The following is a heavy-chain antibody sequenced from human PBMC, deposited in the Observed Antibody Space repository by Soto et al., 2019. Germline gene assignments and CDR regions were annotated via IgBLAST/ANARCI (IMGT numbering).Heavy chain of an antibody. V-gene: IGHV3-73*02. D-gene: IGHD3-9*01. CDR3: SRDDSDWFFN. CDR2: IGSKGETYAT. CDR1: GFTFGASN. J-gene: IGHJ4*02. Sequence: EVQLVESGGDLVQPGGSLKLSCAASGFTFGASNLQWVRQASGKGLEWLDRIGSKGETYATTYAASVKGRFTISRDDSKKTAYLQMNNLESEDTAVYYCSRDDSDWFFNWGRGTLVTVSS.